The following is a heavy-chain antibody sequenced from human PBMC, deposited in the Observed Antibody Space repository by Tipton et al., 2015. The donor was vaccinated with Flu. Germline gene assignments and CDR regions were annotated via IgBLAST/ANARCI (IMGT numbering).Heavy chain of an antibody. CDR2: INPSGGST. D-gene: IGHD2-15*01. Sequence: QVQLVQSGAEVKKPGASVKVSCKASGYTFTSYYMHWVRQAPGQGLEWMGIINPSGGSTSYAQKFQGRVTMTRDTSTSTVYMELSSLRSEDTAVYYCAKGGSLLLSAYNWFDPWGQGTLVTVSS. CDR3: AKGGSLLLSAYNWFDP. V-gene: IGHV1-46*01. CDR1: GYTFTSYY. J-gene: IGHJ5*02.